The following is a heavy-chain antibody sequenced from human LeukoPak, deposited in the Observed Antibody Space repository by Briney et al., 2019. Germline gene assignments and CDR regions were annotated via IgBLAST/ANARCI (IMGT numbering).Heavy chain of an antibody. Sequence: ASVKVSCKASGYTFTSYDINWERQATGQGLEWMGWMNPNSGNTGYAQKFQGRVTMTRNTSISTAYMELSSLRSEDTAVYYCARGLVRNDYVWGSYYYYYGMDVWGQGTTVTVSS. D-gene: IGHD3-16*01. CDR2: MNPNSGNT. CDR1: GYTFTSYD. J-gene: IGHJ6*02. CDR3: ARGLVRNDYVWGSYYYYYGMDV. V-gene: IGHV1-8*01.